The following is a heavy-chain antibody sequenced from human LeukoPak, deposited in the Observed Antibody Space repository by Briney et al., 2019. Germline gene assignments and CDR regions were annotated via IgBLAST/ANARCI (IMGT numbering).Heavy chain of an antibody. CDR1: GGPISSGGYY. D-gene: IGHD3-16*02. CDR3: AATFGGVIVSFDY. CDR2: IYYSGST. V-gene: IGHV4-31*03. Sequence: SETLSLTCTVSGGPISSGGYYWSWIRQHPGTGLEWIGYIYYSGSTYYNPSLKSRVTISVDTSKNQFSLKLSSVTAADTAVYYCAATFGGVIVSFDYWGQGTLVTVSS. J-gene: IGHJ4*02.